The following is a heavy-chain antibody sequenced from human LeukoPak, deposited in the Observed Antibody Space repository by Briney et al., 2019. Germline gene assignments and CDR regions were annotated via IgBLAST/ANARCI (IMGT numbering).Heavy chain of an antibody. J-gene: IGHJ4*02. CDR1: GYTFTSYD. CDR3: ARAGQGRTGLH. Sequence: ASVKVSCKASGYTFTSYDINWVRQATGQGLEWMGGIIPIFGTANYAQKFQGRVTITADKSTSTAYMELSSLRSEDTAVYYCARAGQGRTGLHWGQGTLVTVSS. V-gene: IGHV1-69*06. D-gene: IGHD1-14*01. CDR2: IIPIFGTA.